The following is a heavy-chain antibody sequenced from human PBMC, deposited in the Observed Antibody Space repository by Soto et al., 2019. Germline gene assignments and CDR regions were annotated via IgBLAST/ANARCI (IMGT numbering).Heavy chain of an antibody. Sequence: QVQLVESGGGVVQPGRSLRLSCAASGFTFSPYGIHWVRQAPGKGLEWVSLISYDESKKFYAESVKGRFTISRDNSKNTVYLQMNSLRGEDTAVYYCAKDYYRGYSYAHGYWGQGTLVTVSS. CDR3: AKDYYRGYSYAHGY. CDR2: ISYDESKK. D-gene: IGHD5-18*01. J-gene: IGHJ1*01. V-gene: IGHV3-30*18. CDR1: GFTFSPYG.